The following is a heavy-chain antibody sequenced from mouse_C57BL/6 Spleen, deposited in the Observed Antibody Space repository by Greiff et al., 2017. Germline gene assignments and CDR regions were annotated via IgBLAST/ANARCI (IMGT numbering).Heavy chain of an antibody. V-gene: IGHV5-4*01. CDR1: GFTFSSYA. CDR3: ARDRSNYAYFDY. Sequence: EVQGVESGGGLVKPGGSLKLSCAASGFTFSSYAMSWVRQTPEKRLEWVATISDGGSYTYYPDNVKGRFTISRDNAKNNLYLQMSQLKSEDTAMYYCARDRSNYAYFDYWGQGTTLTVSS. D-gene: IGHD2-5*01. J-gene: IGHJ2*01. CDR2: ISDGGSYT.